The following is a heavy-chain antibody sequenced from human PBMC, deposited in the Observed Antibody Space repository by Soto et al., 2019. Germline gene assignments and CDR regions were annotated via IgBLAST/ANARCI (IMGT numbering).Heavy chain of an antibody. V-gene: IGHV1-18*01. CDR1: GYPLPTYG. CDR3: ATVSGYGSGSRRFDF. D-gene: IGHD3-10*01. Sequence: QVQVMQSGAQLTQPGASVKVSCETSGYPLPTYGLSWVRQAPGQGLEWMGWIVGDSGNTGYAQKFQGRVTMYRDTSTSTGYMELRRLTSDYSALYYCATVSGYGSGSRRFDFWGQGTLVSVSS. CDR2: IVGDSGNT. J-gene: IGHJ4*02.